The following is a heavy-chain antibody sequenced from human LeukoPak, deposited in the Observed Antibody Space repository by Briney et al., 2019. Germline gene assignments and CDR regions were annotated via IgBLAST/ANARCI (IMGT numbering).Heavy chain of an antibody. Sequence: PGGSLRLSCEASGFTFSHYGIHWVRQTPGKGLEWVAAISSDGVEKHYADSVKGRFTISRDNSKSTLYLQMNSLRAEDTALYYCAREGHYDISTGYSPVEYYFYYMDVWGKGTTVTVSS. D-gene: IGHD3-9*01. V-gene: IGHV3-30*04. CDR3: AREGHYDISTGYSPVEYYFYYMDV. J-gene: IGHJ6*03. CDR2: ISSDGVEK. CDR1: GFTFSHYG.